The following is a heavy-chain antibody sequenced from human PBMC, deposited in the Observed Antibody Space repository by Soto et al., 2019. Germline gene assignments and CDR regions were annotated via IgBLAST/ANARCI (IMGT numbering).Heavy chain of an antibody. Sequence: QIQLVQSGAEVKKPGASARVSCKASGYIFSNYGISWMRQVPGQGLEWMGWVSAYNGKSNYTQKVQGRVTMTTSTATNTAYMELRSLRSDDTAVYYYARATEIGVLTTSYWGQGTLFTVSS. CDR2: VSAYNGKS. V-gene: IGHV1-18*01. D-gene: IGHD3-22*01. CDR1: GYIFSNYG. J-gene: IGHJ4*02. CDR3: ARATEIGVLTTSY.